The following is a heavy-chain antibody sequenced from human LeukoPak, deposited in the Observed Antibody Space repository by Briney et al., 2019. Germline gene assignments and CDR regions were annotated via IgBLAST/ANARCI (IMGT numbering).Heavy chain of an antibody. Sequence: SSVKVSCKASGGTFSSYAISWVRQAPGQGLEWMGRIIPIFGTANYAQKFEGRVTITTDECTSTAYMELSSLRSEDTAVYYCARDRSIAVAGTLDYWGQGTLVTVSS. V-gene: IGHV1-69*05. CDR1: GGTFSSYA. CDR2: IIPIFGTA. D-gene: IGHD6-19*01. J-gene: IGHJ4*02. CDR3: ARDRSIAVAGTLDY.